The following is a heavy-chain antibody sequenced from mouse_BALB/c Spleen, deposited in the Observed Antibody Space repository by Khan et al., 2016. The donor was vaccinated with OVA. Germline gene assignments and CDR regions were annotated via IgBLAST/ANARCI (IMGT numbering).Heavy chain of an antibody. D-gene: IGHD2-2*01. V-gene: IGHV2-3*01. Sequence: VELEESGPGLVAPSQSLSITCTVSGFSLTTYGVNWIRQTPGKGLEWLGVIWGDGNTNYHSALISRLTISTDNSKSHVFLKLNSLQTDDKATYYYAQWGAGSTDAMDYWGQGTSVPVSS. J-gene: IGHJ4*01. CDR3: AQWGAGSTDAMDY. CDR2: IWGDGNT. CDR1: GFSLTTYG.